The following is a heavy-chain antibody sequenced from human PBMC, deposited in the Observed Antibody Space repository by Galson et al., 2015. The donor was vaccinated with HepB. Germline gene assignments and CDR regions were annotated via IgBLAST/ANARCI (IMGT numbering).Heavy chain of an antibody. CDR1: GFTFSSYG. J-gene: IGHJ6*02. Sequence: SLRLSCAASGFTFSSYGMHWVRQAPGKGLEWVAVISYDGSNKYYADSVKGRFTISRDNSKNTLYLQMNSLRAEDTAVYYCAKDRKNYDFWSGYYHYYYYGMDVWGQGTTVTVSS. CDR3: AKDRKNYDFWSGYYHYYYYGMDV. CDR2: ISYDGSNK. V-gene: IGHV3-30*18. D-gene: IGHD3-3*01.